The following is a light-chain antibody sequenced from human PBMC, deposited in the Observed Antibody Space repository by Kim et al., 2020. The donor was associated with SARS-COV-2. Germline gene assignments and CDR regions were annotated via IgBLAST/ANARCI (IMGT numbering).Light chain of an antibody. V-gene: IGLV1-40*01. J-gene: IGLJ1*01. CDR3: QSYDRSLDDYV. Sequence: QSVLTQPPSVSGAPGQRVTISCTGSRSNIGAGYDVHWYQQLPETAPKLLIYDNTNRPSGVPDRFSGSKSGSSASLAITGLQAEDEADYYCQSYDRSLDDYVFGTGTKVTVL. CDR1: RSNIGAGYD. CDR2: DNT.